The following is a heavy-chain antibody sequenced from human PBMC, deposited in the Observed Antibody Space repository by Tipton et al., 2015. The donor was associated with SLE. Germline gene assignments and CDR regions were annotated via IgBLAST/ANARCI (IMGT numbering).Heavy chain of an antibody. Sequence: SLRLSCAASGFTFSDHYMDWVRQAPGKGLEWVGRTRNKANSYTTEYAASVKGRFTISRDDSKNSLYLQMNSLKTEDTAVYYCARDLQSPYCSGGSCYLYYYYGMGVWGQGTTVTVSS. D-gene: IGHD2-15*01. CDR2: TRNKANSYTT. J-gene: IGHJ6*02. CDR1: GFTFSDHY. V-gene: IGHV3-72*01. CDR3: ARDLQSPYCSGGSCYLYYYYGMGV.